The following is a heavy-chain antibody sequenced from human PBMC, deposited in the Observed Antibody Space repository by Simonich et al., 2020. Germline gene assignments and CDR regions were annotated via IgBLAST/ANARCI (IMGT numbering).Heavy chain of an antibody. CDR3: ARDRCTNGVCLDV. CDR1: GFTFSSYG. V-gene: IGHV3-33*01. J-gene: IGHJ6*04. Sequence: QVQLVESGGGVVQPGRSLRLSCAASGFTFSSYGMHWVRQAPGKGVEWVAVIWYDGMNKYYADSVKGRFTISRDNSKNTLYLQRNSLRAEDTAVYYCARDRCTNGVCLDVWGKGTTVTVSS. D-gene: IGHD2-8*01. CDR2: IWYDGMNK.